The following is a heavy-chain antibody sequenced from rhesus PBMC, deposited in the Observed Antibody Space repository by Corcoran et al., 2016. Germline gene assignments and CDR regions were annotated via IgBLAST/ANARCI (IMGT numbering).Heavy chain of an antibody. V-gene: IGHV4-80*01. CDR2: VNGKTGVA. CDR3: ATESLAHS. CDR1: GVPISNSW. D-gene: IGHD3-3*01. J-gene: IGHJ4*01. Sequence: QVQLRESGPGLVKASETLSLTCIVYGVPISNSWWSWVRQSPGKGLEWIGEVNGKTGVAFSKPSRQSRVTFSLGASQNQVFLRLSFLTAADTAVYFCATESLAHSWGQGILVTVSS.